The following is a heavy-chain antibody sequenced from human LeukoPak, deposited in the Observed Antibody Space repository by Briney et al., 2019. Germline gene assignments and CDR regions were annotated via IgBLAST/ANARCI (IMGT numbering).Heavy chain of an antibody. CDR3: ARSVWFGELGD. D-gene: IGHD3-10*01. Sequence: PSETLSLTCAVYGGSFSGYYWSWIRQPPGKGLEWVGEINHSGSTNYNPSLKSRVTISGDTSKNQFSLKLSSVTAAATAVYYCARSVWFGELGDWGQGTLVTVSS. CDR2: INHSGST. J-gene: IGHJ4*02. V-gene: IGHV4-34*01. CDR1: GGSFSGYY.